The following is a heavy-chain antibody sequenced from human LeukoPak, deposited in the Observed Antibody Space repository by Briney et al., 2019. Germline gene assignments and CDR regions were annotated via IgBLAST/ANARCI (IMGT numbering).Heavy chain of an antibody. CDR3: ARGGALRYFDWLSLGDAFDI. V-gene: IGHV1-18*04. CDR2: ISAYNGNT. J-gene: IGHJ3*02. D-gene: IGHD3-9*01. CDR1: GYTFTSYG. Sequence: ASVKVSCKASGYTFTSYGISWVRQAPGQGLGWMGWISAYNGNTNYAQKLQGRVTMTTDTSTSTAYMELRSLRSDDTAVYYCARGGALRYFDWLSLGDAFDIWGQGTMVTVSS.